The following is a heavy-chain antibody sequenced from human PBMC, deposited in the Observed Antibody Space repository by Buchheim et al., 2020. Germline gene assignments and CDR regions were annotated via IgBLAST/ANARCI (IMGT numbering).Heavy chain of an antibody. CDR3: TTDTRGSWVAATLDY. J-gene: IGHJ4*02. CDR1: GFTFSNAW. V-gene: IGHV3-15*01. D-gene: IGHD2-15*01. CDR2: IKIKTEGGTT. Sequence: EVQLVESGGGLVKPGGSLRLSCAASGFTFSNAWMSWVRQDPGKGLEWVGRIKIKTEGGTTGYAAPVKGRLTISRDDSKNTLYLQMNSLKTEDTAVYYCTTDTRGSWVAATLDYWGQGTL.